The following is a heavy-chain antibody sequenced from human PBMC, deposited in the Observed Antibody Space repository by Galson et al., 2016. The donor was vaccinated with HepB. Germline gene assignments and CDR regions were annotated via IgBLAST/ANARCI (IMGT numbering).Heavy chain of an antibody. J-gene: IGHJ4*02. Sequence: SVKVSCKASGYTFINYGITWMRQAPGQGLEWMGWISASNGNTNYAQKYQGRVTMTRDTSTGTVYMELRSLRSGDTAVYYCAREGATGDLYFDYWGQGTLVTVSS. D-gene: IGHD7-27*01. V-gene: IGHV1-18*01. CDR3: AREGATGDLYFDY. CDR2: ISASNGNT. CDR1: GYTFINYG.